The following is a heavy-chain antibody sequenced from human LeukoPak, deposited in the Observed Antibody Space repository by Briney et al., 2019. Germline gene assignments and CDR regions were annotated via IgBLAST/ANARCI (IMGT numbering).Heavy chain of an antibody. V-gene: IGHV1-24*01. CDR3: ATSSGWYTWFDP. J-gene: IGHJ5*02. D-gene: IGHD6-19*01. CDR1: RYTLTELS. Sequence: GASVKVSCKVSRYTLTELSMHWVRQAPGKGLEWMGGFDPEDGETIYAQKFQGRVTMTEDTSTDTAYMELSSLRSEDTAVYYCATSSGWYTWFDPWGQGTLVTVSS. CDR2: FDPEDGET.